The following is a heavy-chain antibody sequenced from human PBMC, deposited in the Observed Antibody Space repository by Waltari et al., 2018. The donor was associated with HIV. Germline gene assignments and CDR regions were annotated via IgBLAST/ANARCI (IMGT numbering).Heavy chain of an antibody. CDR3: VRICKLNCYYYYGMDV. D-gene: IGHD1-1*01. V-gene: IGHV3-13*01. Sequence: EVQLVESGGGLVQPGGSLRLSCAASGFTFSNYDMHWVRQATGKGQQWCEGDGTGGETCDPGAVKGRFTICRKNGRNSLHLQMSSLRAGDTAVYYCVRICKLNCYYYYGMDVWGQGTTVTVSS. CDR2: DGTGGET. CDR1: GFTFSNYD. J-gene: IGHJ6*02.